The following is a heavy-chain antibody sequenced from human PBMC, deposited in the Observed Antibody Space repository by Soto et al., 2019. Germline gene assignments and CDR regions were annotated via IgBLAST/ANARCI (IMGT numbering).Heavy chain of an antibody. CDR2: ISKDGMNK. V-gene: IGHV3-30*04. J-gene: IGHJ5*02. Sequence: QVRLVESGGGVVQPGRSLRLSCTASGFSFSSYAMYWFRQPPGEGLEWEAVISKDGMNKNYADSVKGRVTVSRDNANYSLDLQLNSLRGEDTAMYYCARDMYSSDYFVKWFEPWGQGTLVTVSS. CDR3: ARDMYSSDYFVKWFEP. D-gene: IGHD6-19*01. CDR1: GFSFSSYA.